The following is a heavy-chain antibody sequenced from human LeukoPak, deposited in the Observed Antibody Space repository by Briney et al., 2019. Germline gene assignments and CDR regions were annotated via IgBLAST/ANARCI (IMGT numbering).Heavy chain of an antibody. CDR2: IIPIFGTA. D-gene: IGHD5-24*01. CDR1: GGTFSSYA. CDR3: ARRDTEDAFDI. Sequence: SVKVSCKASGGTFSSYAISWVRQAPGQGLEWMGGIIPIFGTANYAQKFQGRVTITADKSTSTAYMELSSLRSDDTAVYYCARRDTEDAFDIWGQGTMVTVSS. J-gene: IGHJ3*02. V-gene: IGHV1-69*06.